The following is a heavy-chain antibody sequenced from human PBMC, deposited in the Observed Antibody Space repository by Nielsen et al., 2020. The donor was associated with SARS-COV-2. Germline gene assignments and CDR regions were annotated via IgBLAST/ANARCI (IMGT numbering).Heavy chain of an antibody. CDR3: ASLGGSSWYFDY. V-gene: IGHV3-7*03. CDR1: GFTFSSYW. J-gene: IGHJ4*02. D-gene: IGHD6-13*01. CDR2: IKQDGSEK. Sequence: GGSLRLSCAASGFTFSSYWMSWVRQAPGRGLEWVANIKQDGSEKYYVDSVKGRFTISRDNAKNSLYLQMNSLRAEDTAVYYCASLGGSSWYFDYWGQGTLVTVSS.